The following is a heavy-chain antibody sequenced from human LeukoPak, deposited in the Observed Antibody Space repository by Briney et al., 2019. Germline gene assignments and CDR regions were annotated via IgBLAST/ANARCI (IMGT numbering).Heavy chain of an antibody. J-gene: IGHJ4*02. V-gene: IGHV6-1*01. Sequence: SQTLSLTCGISGDSVSNNSATWNWIRQSPSRGLEWLGRTYYRAKWYNDYGISVKSRVTINPDTFKNQFSLQLKSVTPEDTAVYYCARVLGCSSTSRYCNYFDYWGQGTLVTVSS. CDR2: TYYRAKWYN. CDR3: ARVLGCSSTSRYCNYFDY. D-gene: IGHD2-2*01. CDR1: GDSVSNNSAT.